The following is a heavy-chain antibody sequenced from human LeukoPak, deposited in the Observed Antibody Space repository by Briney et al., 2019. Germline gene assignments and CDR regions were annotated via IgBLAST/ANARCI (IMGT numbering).Heavy chain of an antibody. J-gene: IGHJ4*02. CDR1: GDSITNYY. D-gene: IGHD4-11*01. CDR3: ARVKLTTITPHDC. CDR2: IYTTGST. V-gene: IGHV4-4*07. Sequence: SETLSLTCTVSGDSITNYYWSWIRQPAGKGLEWIGHIYTTGSTNYNPSLKSRVTMSVDTSKNQFSLKLSSVTAADTAVYYCARVKLTTITPHDCWGQGTLVTVSS.